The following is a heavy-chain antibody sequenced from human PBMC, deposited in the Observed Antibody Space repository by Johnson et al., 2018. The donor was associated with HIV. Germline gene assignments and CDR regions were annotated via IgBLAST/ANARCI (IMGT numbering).Heavy chain of an antibody. J-gene: IGHJ3*02. CDR3: AREADCSGGSCYDAFDI. CDR2: IYSGGST. V-gene: IGHV3-66*01. Sequence: EVQLVESGGGLVQPGGSLRLSCAASGFTVSSNYMSWVRQAPGKGLEWVAVIYSGGSTYYADSVKGRFTISRDNSKNTRYLQMNSLGAADTAVYYCAREADCSGGSCYDAFDIWCQGTMVTVSS. D-gene: IGHD2-15*01. CDR1: GFTVSSNY.